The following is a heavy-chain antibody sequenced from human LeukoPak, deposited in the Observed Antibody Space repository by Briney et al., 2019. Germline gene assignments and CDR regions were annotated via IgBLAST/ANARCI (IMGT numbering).Heavy chain of an antibody. CDR3: ARGGLRIAAAV. D-gene: IGHD6-13*01. V-gene: IGHV3-48*01. Sequence: GGSLRLSCAASGFTFSNYSMNWVRQAPGKGLEWVSYISRSSTTIYYADSVKGRFTISRDNAKNSLYLQMNSLRAEDTAVYYCARGGLRIAAAVWGQGTLVTVSS. CDR2: ISRSSTTI. J-gene: IGHJ4*02. CDR1: GFTFSNYS.